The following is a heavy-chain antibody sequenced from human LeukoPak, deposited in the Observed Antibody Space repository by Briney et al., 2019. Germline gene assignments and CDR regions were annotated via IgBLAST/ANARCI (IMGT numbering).Heavy chain of an antibody. Sequence: GGSLRLFSAVSIFTFSSYAMHWVRQAAGKGLEYVSAIRSNGGRTYYANSVNSRFTISREKSKNTLYLQMGSRRAEEMAVYYCGRSREDDYGDVWGQGTLVTVSS. D-gene: IGHD4-17*01. J-gene: IGHJ4*02. V-gene: IGHV3-64*01. CDR3: GRSREDDYGDV. CDR1: IFTFSSYA. CDR2: IRSNGGRT.